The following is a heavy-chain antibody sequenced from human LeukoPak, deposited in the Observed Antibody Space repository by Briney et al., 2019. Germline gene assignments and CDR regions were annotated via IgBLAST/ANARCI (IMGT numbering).Heavy chain of an antibody. Sequence: PGGFLRLSCAASGITFSSNYMSWVRQAPGKGLEWVSIIYSDGTTLYSDYVTGGWTISRDTSKNRLYLHMDSLRAEDTAIYYCTKVATTPVWASDYWGQGTLVTVSS. CDR3: TKVATTPVWASDY. V-gene: IGHV3-53*01. D-gene: IGHD1-1*01. J-gene: IGHJ4*02. CDR2: IYSDGTT. CDR1: GITFSSNY.